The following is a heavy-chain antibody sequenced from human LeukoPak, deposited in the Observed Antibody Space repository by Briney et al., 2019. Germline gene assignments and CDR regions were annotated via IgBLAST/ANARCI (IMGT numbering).Heavy chain of an antibody. D-gene: IGHD3-3*01. CDR2: IYTSGGT. CDR3: ARANDFWSGYPS. Sequence: SETLSLTCTVSGDSISNYYWSWIRQPAGKGLEWIGRIYTSGGTNYNPSLKSRVTISVDTSKNQFSLKLSSVTAADTAVYYCARANDFWSGYPSWGQGTLVTVSS. V-gene: IGHV4-4*07. CDR1: GDSISNYY. J-gene: IGHJ5*02.